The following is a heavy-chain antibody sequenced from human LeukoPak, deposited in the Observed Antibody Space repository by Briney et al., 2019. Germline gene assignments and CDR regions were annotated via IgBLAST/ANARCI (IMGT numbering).Heavy chain of an antibody. J-gene: IGHJ4*02. Sequence: SETLSLTCAVYGGSFSGYYWSWIRQPPGKGLEWIGEINHSGSTNYNPSLKSRVTISVDTSKNQFSLKLSSVTAADTAVYYCARHNYYDSSGSKGNFDYWGQGTLVTVSS. CDR1: GGSFSGYY. D-gene: IGHD3-22*01. CDR3: ARHNYYDSSGSKGNFDY. CDR2: INHSGST. V-gene: IGHV4-34*01.